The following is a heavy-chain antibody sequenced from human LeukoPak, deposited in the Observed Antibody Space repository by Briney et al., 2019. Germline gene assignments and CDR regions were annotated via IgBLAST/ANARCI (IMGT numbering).Heavy chain of an antibody. CDR1: GFTFGDYA. CDR3: AREGYYYGSRTWYFDL. D-gene: IGHD3-10*01. V-gene: IGHV3-49*04. CDR2: IRSKAYGGTT. Sequence: PGGSLRLSCTASGFTFGDYAMSWVRQAPGKGLEWVGFIRSKAYGGTTEYAASVKGRFTISRDDSKSIAYLQMNSLKTADTAVYYCAREGYYYGSRTWYFDLWGRGTLVTVSS. J-gene: IGHJ2*01.